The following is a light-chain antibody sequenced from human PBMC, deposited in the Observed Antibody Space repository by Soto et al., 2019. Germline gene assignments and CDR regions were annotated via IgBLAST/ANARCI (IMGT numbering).Light chain of an antibody. CDR2: GAS. Sequence: DIVLTQSPGTLSLSPGERATLSCRASQIISSGYLAWYQQKSGQSPRLLIYGASSRATGIPDTFSGSGSGTDFPLTISRLEHDDFAVYYCQQYGSLPCTFGRGTKV. CDR1: QIISSGY. V-gene: IGKV3-20*01. CDR3: QQYGSLPCT. J-gene: IGKJ1*01.